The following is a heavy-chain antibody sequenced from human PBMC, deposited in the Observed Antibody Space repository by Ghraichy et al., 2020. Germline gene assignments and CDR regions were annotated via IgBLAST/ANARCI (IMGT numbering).Heavy chain of an antibody. CDR3: ARDVGATLRYYYYGMDV. J-gene: IGHJ6*02. Sequence: ASVKVSCKASGYTFTGYYMHWVRQAPGQGLEWMGRINPNSGGTNYAQKFQGRVTMTRDTSISTAYMELSRLRSDDTAVYYCARDVGATLRYYYYGMDVWGQGTTVTVSS. CDR2: INPNSGGT. CDR1: GYTFTGYY. V-gene: IGHV1-2*06. D-gene: IGHD1-26*01.